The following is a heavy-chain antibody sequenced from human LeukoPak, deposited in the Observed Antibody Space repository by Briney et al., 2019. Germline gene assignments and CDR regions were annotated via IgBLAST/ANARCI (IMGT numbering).Heavy chain of an antibody. J-gene: IGHJ4*02. V-gene: IGHV3-48*03. CDR1: GVTFNDYE. CDR3: ARVRSPLRMFDY. CDR2: ISSSGSTI. Sequence: GGSLRLSCAASGVTFNDYEMNWVRQAPGKGLEWVSYISSSGSTIYYADSVKGRFTISRDNAKNSLYLQMHSLRAEDTAVYYCARVRSPLRMFDYWGQGTLVTVSS.